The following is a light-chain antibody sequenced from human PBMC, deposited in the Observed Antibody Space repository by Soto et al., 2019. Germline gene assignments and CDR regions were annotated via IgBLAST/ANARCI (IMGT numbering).Light chain of an antibody. CDR3: SAYTSTFRV. CDR1: SSDVGGYAY. Sequence: QSALTQPASVSGSPGQSITISCTGTSSDVGGYAYVSWYQHHPGKAPKLMIYEVSNRPSGVSNRFSGSKSGNTASLTISGIQAADEADYYCSAYTSTFRVFGGGTKLTVL. V-gene: IGLV2-14*01. CDR2: EVS. J-gene: IGLJ3*02.